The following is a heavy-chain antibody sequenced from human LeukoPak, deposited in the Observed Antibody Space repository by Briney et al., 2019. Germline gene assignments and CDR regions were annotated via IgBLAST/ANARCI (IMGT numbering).Heavy chain of an antibody. CDR1: GFIFSRYA. J-gene: IGHJ4*02. D-gene: IGHD2-8*01. CDR3: AKDWSCINDVCHVDFDY. Sequence: PGGSLRLSCAASGFIFSRYAMSWARQAPGKGLERVSTISGSGGSTYYADSVKGRFTISRDNSKNTVYLQMNSLRAEDTAVYYCAKDWSCINDVCHVDFDYWGQGTLVTVSS. V-gene: IGHV3-23*01. CDR2: ISGSGGST.